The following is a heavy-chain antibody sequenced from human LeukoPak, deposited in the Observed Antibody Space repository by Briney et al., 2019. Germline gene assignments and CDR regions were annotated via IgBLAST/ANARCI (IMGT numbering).Heavy chain of an antibody. V-gene: IGHV3-53*01. CDR2: IYRGGSP. Sequence: GGSLRLSCAASGFTVSSNYMSWVRQAPGKGLECVSVIYRGGSPYYADSVKGRFTISRDNSKNTLYLQMNSLRAEDKAVYYCAKSTVTVIFDYWGQGTLVTVSS. D-gene: IGHD4-17*01. J-gene: IGHJ4*02. CDR3: AKSTVTVIFDY. CDR1: GFTVSSNY.